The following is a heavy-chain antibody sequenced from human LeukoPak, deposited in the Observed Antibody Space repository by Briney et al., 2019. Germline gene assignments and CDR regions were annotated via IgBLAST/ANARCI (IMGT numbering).Heavy chain of an antibody. Sequence: PGGSLRLSCAASGFTFSSYAMHWVRQAPGKGLEWVAVISYDGSNKYYADSVKGRFTISRDNSKNTLYLQMNSLRAEDTAVYYCAEEQLDYWGQGTLVTVSS. J-gene: IGHJ4*02. CDR3: AEEQLDY. CDR2: ISYDGSNK. CDR1: GFTFSSYA. V-gene: IGHV3-30-3*01. D-gene: IGHD5-18*01.